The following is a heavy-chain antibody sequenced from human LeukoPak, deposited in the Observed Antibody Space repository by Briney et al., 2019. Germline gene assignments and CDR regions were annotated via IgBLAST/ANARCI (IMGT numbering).Heavy chain of an antibody. CDR1: GYTFTSYG. D-gene: IGHD3-22*01. CDR3: ASDLGSYDSSGYYYYPGNY. CDR2: INPNSGGT. V-gene: IGHV1-2*06. J-gene: IGHJ4*02. Sequence: PGASVKVSCKASGYTFTSYGISWVRQAPGQGLEWMGRINPNSGGTNYAQKFRGRVTMTRDTSISTAYMELSRLRSDDTAVYYCASDLGSYDSSGYYYYPGNYWGQGTLVTVSS.